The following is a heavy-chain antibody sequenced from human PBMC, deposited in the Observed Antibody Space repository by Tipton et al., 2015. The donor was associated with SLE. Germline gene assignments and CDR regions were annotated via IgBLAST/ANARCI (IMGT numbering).Heavy chain of an antibody. CDR3: AGELTGYSY. CDR2: VYYSGST. CDR1: YGSISGYY. V-gene: IGHV4-59*01. J-gene: IGHJ4*02. Sequence: TLSLTCTVSYGSISGYYWTWIRQPPGRGLQWVGSVYYSGSTNYNPSLKSRVTISVDTSKDQFSLRLSSVTTADTAVYFCAGELTGYSYWGQGTLVTVSS. D-gene: IGHD3-9*01.